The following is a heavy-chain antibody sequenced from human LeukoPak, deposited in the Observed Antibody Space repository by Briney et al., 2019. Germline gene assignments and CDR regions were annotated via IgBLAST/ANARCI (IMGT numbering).Heavy chain of an antibody. CDR1: GGSISSSSYY. V-gene: IGHV4-39*07. CDR3: ASLAAATVTPFAADYYYYGMDV. CDR2: INHSGST. D-gene: IGHD4-17*01. J-gene: IGHJ6*02. Sequence: PSETLSLTCTVSGGSISSSSYYWSWIRQPPGKGLEWIGEINHSGSTNYNPSLKSRVTISVDTSKNQFSLKLSSVTAADTAVYYCASLAAATVTPFAADYYYYGMDVWGQGTTVTVSS.